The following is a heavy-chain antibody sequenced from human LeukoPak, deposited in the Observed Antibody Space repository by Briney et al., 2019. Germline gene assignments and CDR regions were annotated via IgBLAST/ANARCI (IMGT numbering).Heavy chain of an antibody. V-gene: IGHV4-59*01. CDR1: GGSISSYY. Sequence: PSETLSLTCTVSGGSISSYYWSWIRQPPGKGLEWIGYIYYSGSTNYNPSLKSRVTISVDTSKNQFSLKLSSVTAADTAVYYCARDRAVAGGIDYWGQGTLVTVSS. CDR2: IYYSGST. D-gene: IGHD6-19*01. CDR3: ARDRAVAGGIDY. J-gene: IGHJ4*02.